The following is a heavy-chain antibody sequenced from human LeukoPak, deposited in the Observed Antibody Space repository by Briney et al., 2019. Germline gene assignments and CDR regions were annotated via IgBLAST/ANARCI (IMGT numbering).Heavy chain of an antibody. D-gene: IGHD6-13*01. CDR3: ARDASAAGTASSLGYFDY. J-gene: IGHJ4*02. CDR1: GYTFTSYD. CDR2: MNPNSGNT. V-gene: IGHV1-8*01. Sequence: ASVKVSCKASGYTFTSYDINWVRQATGQGLEWMGWMNPNSGNTGYAQKFQGRVTMTRNTSISTAYMELSSLRSEDTAVYYCARDASAAGTASSLGYFDYWGQGTLVTVSS.